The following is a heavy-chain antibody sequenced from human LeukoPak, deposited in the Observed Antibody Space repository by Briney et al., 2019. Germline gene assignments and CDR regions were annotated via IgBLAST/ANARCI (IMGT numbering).Heavy chain of an antibody. CDR2: IYYSGST. CDR1: GGSISSSSYY. CDR3: ARDRRRDGYSFDY. J-gene: IGHJ4*02. D-gene: IGHD5-24*01. Sequence: SETLSLTCTVSGGSISSSSYYWGWIRQPPGKGLGWIGSIYYSGSTSYSPSLKSRVTISVDTSKNQFSLKLNSVTAADTAVYYCARDRRRDGYSFDYWGQGTLVTVSS. V-gene: IGHV4-39*07.